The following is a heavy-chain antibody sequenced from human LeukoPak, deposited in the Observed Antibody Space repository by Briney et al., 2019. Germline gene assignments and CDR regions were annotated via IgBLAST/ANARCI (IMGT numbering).Heavy chain of an antibody. D-gene: IGHD3-16*01. CDR2: MYYSGST. CDR3: ASVLGGHAFDI. CDR1: GGSISSSSYY. V-gene: IGHV4-39*07. J-gene: IGHJ3*02. Sequence: SETLSLTCTVSGGSISSSSYYWGWIRQPPGKGLEWIGNMYYSGSTYYNPSLKSRVTISVDTSKNQFFLKLSSVTAADTAMYYCASVLGGHAFDIWGQGTMVTVSS.